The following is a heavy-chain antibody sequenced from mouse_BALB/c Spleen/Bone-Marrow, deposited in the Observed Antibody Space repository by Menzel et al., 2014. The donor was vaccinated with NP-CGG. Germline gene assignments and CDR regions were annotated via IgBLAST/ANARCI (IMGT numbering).Heavy chain of an antibody. CDR3: ARLNYYGNLFV. CDR1: GFDFSRYW. V-gene: IGHV4-1*02. J-gene: IGHJ1*01. Sequence: EVMLVESGGGLVQPGGSLKLSCATSGFDFSRYWMSWVRRAPGKGLEWIGEINPDSSTINYTPSLKDKFIISRDNAKNTLYLQMSKVRSEDTALYYCARLNYYGNLFVWGAGTTVTVSS. D-gene: IGHD1-1*01. CDR2: INPDSSTI.